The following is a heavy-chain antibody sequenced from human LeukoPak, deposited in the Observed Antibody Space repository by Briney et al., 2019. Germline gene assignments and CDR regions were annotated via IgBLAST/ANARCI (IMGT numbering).Heavy chain of an antibody. V-gene: IGHV6-1*01. CDR3: AREWNNAFDF. D-gene: IGHD1-1*01. CDR1: GDSVSRNNIA. J-gene: IGHJ3*01. CDR2: TYHSSKWYN. Sequence: SQTLSLTCAISGDSVSRNNIAWNWIRQSPSRGLEWLGRTYHSSKWYNDYAVSVKSRITIYPDTSKNQFSLHLNSVTPEDTAVFYCAREWNNAFDFWGQGTMVTVSS.